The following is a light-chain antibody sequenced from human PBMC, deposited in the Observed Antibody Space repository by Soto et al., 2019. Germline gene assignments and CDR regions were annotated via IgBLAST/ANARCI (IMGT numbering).Light chain of an antibody. CDR1: EDINSR. V-gene: IGKV1-12*01. CDR3: QQADSFAIT. CDR2: AAF. Sequence: DLQMTQSPSSVSASVGDRVTISCRASEDINSRLAWYQQKPGNAPKLLIYAAFILQSGVPSRFSGYGAGTDFTLSISSLQPEDFATYYCQQADSFAITFGQGTRLEIK. J-gene: IGKJ5*01.